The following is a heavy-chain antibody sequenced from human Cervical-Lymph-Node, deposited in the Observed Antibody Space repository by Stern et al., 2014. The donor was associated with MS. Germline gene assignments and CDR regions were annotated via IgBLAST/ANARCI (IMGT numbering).Heavy chain of an antibody. CDR1: GGTFSSYA. J-gene: IGHJ3*02. Sequence: MQLVESGAEVKKPGSSVKVSCKASGGTFSSYAITWVRQAPGRGLEWMGEIIPMLATTKYAQKFQARVTIIADGSTTTAYMELSSLRSEDTAVYYCARRDYYDSSGYYGDAFDIWGQGTMVTVSS. D-gene: IGHD3-22*01. CDR3: ARRDYYDSSGYYGDAFDI. CDR2: IIPMLATT. V-gene: IGHV1-69*01.